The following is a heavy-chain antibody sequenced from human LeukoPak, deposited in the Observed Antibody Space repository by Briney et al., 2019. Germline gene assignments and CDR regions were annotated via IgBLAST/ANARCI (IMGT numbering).Heavy chain of an antibody. V-gene: IGHV1-69*04. J-gene: IGHJ3*02. CDR2: IIPIFGIA. Sequence: SVKVSCKASVGTFSSYAISWVRQAPGQGLEWMGRIIPIFGIANYAQKFQGRVTITADKSTSTAYMELGSLRSEDTAVYYCARDRGYSYGQIAFDIWGQGTMVTVSS. CDR3: ARDRGYSYGQIAFDI. CDR1: VGTFSSYA. D-gene: IGHD5-18*01.